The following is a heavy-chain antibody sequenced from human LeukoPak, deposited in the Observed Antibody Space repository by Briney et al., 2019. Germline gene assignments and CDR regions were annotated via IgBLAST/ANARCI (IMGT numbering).Heavy chain of an antibody. CDR3: ARAPWWESPAYYYYMDV. Sequence: SETLSLTCTVSGGSISSSSYYWGWIRQPPGKGLEWIGSIYYSGSTYYNPSLKSRVTISVDTFKNQFSLKLSSVTAADTAVYYCARAPWWESPAYYYYMDVWGKGTTVTVSS. CDR1: GGSISSSSYY. J-gene: IGHJ6*03. CDR2: IYYSGST. V-gene: IGHV4-39*07. D-gene: IGHD1-26*01.